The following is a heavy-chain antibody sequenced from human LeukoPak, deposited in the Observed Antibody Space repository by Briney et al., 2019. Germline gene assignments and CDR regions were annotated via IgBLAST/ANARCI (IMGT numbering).Heavy chain of an antibody. J-gene: IGHJ3*02. CDR1: GFTFSSYA. Sequence: GGSLRLSCAASGFTFSSYAMHWVRQAPGKGLEWVSLISWDGGSTYYADSVKGRFTISRDNSKNSLYLQMNSLRAEDTALYYCAKAQAAGYAFDIWGQGTMVTVSS. CDR3: AKAQAAGYAFDI. V-gene: IGHV3-43D*03. D-gene: IGHD6-13*01. CDR2: ISWDGGST.